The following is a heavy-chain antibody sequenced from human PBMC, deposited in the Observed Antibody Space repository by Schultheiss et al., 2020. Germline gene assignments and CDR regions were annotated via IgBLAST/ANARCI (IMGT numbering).Heavy chain of an antibody. D-gene: IGHD3-3*01. CDR1: GGSISSGGYY. CDR3: ARDYDFWSGHYYYYYMDV. Sequence: LSLTCTVSGGSISSGGYYWSWIRQPPGKGLEWVSYISSSGSTIYYADSVKGRFTISRDNAKNSLYLQMNSLRAEDTAVYYCARDYDFWSGHYYYYYMDVWGKGTTVTVYS. J-gene: IGHJ6*03. V-gene: IGHV3-11*04. CDR2: ISSSGSTI.